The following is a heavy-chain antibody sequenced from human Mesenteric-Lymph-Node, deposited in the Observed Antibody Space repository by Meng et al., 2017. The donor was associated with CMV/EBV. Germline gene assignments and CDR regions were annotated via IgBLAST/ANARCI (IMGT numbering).Heavy chain of an antibody. V-gene: IGHV3-74*01. CDR1: GFTFSNSW. CDR2: INSDGSST. Sequence: GESLKISCATSGFTFSNSWMHWVRQVPGKGLVWVSRINSDGSSTSYADSVEGRFTVSRDNAKNTLYLQMNSLRPEDTAVYFCASYDYSNYNYFDYWGQGTLVTVSS. J-gene: IGHJ4*02. CDR3: ASYDYSNYNYFDY. D-gene: IGHD4-11*01.